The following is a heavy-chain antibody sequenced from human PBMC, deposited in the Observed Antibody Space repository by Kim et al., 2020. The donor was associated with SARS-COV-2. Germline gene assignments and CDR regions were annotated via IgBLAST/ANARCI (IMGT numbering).Heavy chain of an antibody. J-gene: IGHJ4*02. V-gene: IGHV3-30*18. CDR2: ISYDGSNK. CDR3: AKGHQGSRWYFDD. D-gene: IGHD6-13*01. CDR1: GFTFSSYG. Sequence: GGSLRLSCAASGFTFSSYGMHWVRQAPGKGLEWVAVISYDGSNKYYVDSVKGRFTISRDNSKNTLYLQMNSLRAEDTAVYYCAKGHQGSRWYFDDWGQGTLVTVSS.